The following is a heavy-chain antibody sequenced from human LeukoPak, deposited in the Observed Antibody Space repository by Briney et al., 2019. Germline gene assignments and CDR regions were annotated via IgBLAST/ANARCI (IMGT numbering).Heavy chain of an antibody. CDR3: ASASWND. Sequence: PGGSLRLSCAASGFIVSNTYMSWIRQAPGKGLEWVSVIYSDGNTFYAESVKGRFTISRDISKNTVFLQMNSLRADDTAVYYCASASWNDWGQGTLVTVSS. V-gene: IGHV3-53*01. D-gene: IGHD1-1*01. J-gene: IGHJ4*02. CDR2: IYSDGNT. CDR1: GFIVSNTY.